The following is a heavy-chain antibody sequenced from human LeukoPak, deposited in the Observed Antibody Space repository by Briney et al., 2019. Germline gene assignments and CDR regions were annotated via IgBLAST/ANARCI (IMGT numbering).Heavy chain of an antibody. J-gene: IGHJ4*02. Sequence: SETLSLTCTVSGGSISSGGYYWSWIRQHPGKGPEWIGYIYYSGSTYYNPSLKSRVTISVDTSKNQFSLKLSSVTAADTAVYYCARVRDGYNSGYFDYWGQGTLVTVSS. D-gene: IGHD5-24*01. CDR3: ARVRDGYNSGYFDY. V-gene: IGHV4-31*03. CDR2: IYYSGST. CDR1: GGSISSGGYY.